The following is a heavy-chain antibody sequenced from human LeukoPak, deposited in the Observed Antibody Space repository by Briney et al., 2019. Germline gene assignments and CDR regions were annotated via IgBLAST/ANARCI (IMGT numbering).Heavy chain of an antibody. CDR1: GFTFSSYS. J-gene: IGHJ5*02. CDR3: ARGQGVRGVTTFDP. D-gene: IGHD3-10*01. Sequence: GGSLRLSCAASGFTFSSYSMNWVRQAPGKGLEWVSSISSSSSYIYYAGSVKGRFTISRDNAKNSLHLQMNSLRAEDTAVYYCARGQGVRGVTTFDPWGQGTLVTVSS. V-gene: IGHV3-21*01. CDR2: ISSSSSYI.